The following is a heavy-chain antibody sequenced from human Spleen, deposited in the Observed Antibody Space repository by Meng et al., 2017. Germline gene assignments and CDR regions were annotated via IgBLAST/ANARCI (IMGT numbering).Heavy chain of an antibody. Sequence: LTQWGRGLLKPSETRSLTGAGYGGSFRGYYWSWIRQPPGKGLEWIGEINHSGSTNYNPSLKSRVTISVDTSQNNLSLKLSSVTAADSAVYYCARGPTTMAHDFDYWGQETLVTVSS. D-gene: IGHD4-11*01. J-gene: IGHJ4*02. CDR3: ARGPTTMAHDFDY. V-gene: IGHV4-34*01. CDR2: INHSGST. CDR1: GGSFRGYY.